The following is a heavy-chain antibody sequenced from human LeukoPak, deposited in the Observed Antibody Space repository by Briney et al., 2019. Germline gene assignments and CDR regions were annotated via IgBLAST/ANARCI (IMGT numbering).Heavy chain of an antibody. CDR3: ARDSSGYFRAFDI. V-gene: IGHV1-46*01. D-gene: IGHD3-22*01. J-gene: IGHJ3*02. CDR2: VTPSDGHT. CDR1: GYSFTSYY. Sequence: EASVKVSCKASGYSFTSYYLHWVRLAPGQGLEWMGTVTPSDGHTMYAQKFQGRLTMTRDTSTSTVYMEMSSLKSDDTAVYYCARDSSGYFRAFDIWGQGTMVTVSS.